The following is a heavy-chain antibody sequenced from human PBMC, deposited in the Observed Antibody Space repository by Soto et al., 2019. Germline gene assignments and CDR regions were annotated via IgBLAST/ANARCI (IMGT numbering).Heavy chain of an antibody. D-gene: IGHD3-22*01. CDR3: AKDAPGSGWLSDY. CDR2: IGGSGGGT. CDR1: GFTFSIYA. V-gene: IGHV3-23*01. J-gene: IGHJ4*02. Sequence: AGGSLRLSCAASGFTFSIYAMSWVRQAPGKGLEWVSTIGGSGGGTSYADLVRGRFTISRDNSRNTLYLQMNSLRAEDTAVYYCAKDAPGSGWLSDYWGRGTLVTVSS.